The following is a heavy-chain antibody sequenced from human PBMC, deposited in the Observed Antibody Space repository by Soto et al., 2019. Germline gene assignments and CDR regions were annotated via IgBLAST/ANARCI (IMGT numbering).Heavy chain of an antibody. Sequence: GGSLRLSCAASGFTFSSYGMHWVRQAPGKGLEWVAVISYDGSNKYYADSVKGRFTISRDNSKNTLYLQMNSLRAEDTAVYYCAKDKSVAGGLLDYWGQGTLVTVSS. CDR1: GFTFSSYG. CDR3: AKDKSVAGGLLDY. V-gene: IGHV3-30*18. D-gene: IGHD6-19*01. J-gene: IGHJ4*02. CDR2: ISYDGSNK.